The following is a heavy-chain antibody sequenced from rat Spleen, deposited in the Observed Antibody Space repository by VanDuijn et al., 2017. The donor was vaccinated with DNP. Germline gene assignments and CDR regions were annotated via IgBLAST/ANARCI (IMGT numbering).Heavy chain of an antibody. Sequence: EVQLVESGGGLVQPGRSLKLSCVAAGFTFSDYNMAWVRQAPKRGLEWVATIIYADTRTYYRDFVKGRFTISRDNAKSTLYLQMDSLRSEDTATYYCATFEERDAWGQGTSVTVSS. V-gene: IGHV5S10*01. D-gene: IGHD4-2*01. CDR2: IIYADTRT. CDR3: ATFEERDA. CDR1: GFTFSDYN. J-gene: IGHJ4*01.